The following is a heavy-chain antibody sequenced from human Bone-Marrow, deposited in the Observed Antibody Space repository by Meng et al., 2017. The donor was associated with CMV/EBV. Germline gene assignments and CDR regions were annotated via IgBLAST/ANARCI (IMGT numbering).Heavy chain of an antibody. CDR3: SSQEGGTSRAN. CDR1: GGSVSSGSYY. J-gene: IGHJ4*02. Sequence: LRLSCTVSGGSVSSGSYYWSWIRQPPGKGLEWIGYIYYSGSTNYNPSLKSRVTISVDTSKNQFSLTLNSVTAADTAIYYCSSQEGGTSRANWGQGTLVTVSS. V-gene: IGHV4-61*01. CDR2: IYYSGST. D-gene: IGHD3-16*01.